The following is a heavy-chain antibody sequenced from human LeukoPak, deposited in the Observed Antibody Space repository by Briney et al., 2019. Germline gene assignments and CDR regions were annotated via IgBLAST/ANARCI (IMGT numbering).Heavy chain of an antibody. D-gene: IGHD2-15*01. J-gene: IGHJ4*02. CDR1: GFTFSSFS. Sequence: GGSLRLSCVASGFTFSSFSMHWVRQAPGKGLEYASAITSNGGRTYYANSVKGRFSISRDNFKNTLSLQMGSLRTEDMAVYYCARSSGGVSDYWGQGTLVTVSS. CDR2: ITSNGGRT. CDR3: ARSSGGVSDY. V-gene: IGHV3-64*01.